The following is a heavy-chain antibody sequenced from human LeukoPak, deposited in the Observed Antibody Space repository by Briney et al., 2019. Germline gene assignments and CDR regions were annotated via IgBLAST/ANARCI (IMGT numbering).Heavy chain of an antibody. CDR1: GFTFSSYA. V-gene: IGHV3-30*04. Sequence: GGSLRLSCAASGFTFSSYAMRWVRQAPGKGLEWVAVISYDGSNKYYADSVKGRFTISRDNSKNTLYLQMNSLRAEDTAVYYCARAIVVVTEAYYYMDVWGKGTTVTVSS. CDR2: ISYDGSNK. D-gene: IGHD2-21*02. J-gene: IGHJ6*03. CDR3: ARAIVVVTEAYYYMDV.